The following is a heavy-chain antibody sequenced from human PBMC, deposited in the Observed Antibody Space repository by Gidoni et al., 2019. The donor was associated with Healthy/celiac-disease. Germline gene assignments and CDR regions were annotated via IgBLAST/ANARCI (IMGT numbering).Heavy chain of an antibody. CDR3: TRDARGYSYGGTDY. CDR2: IRSKAYGGTT. CDR1: GFPFGDYA. D-gene: IGHD5-18*01. Sequence: EVQLVESGGGLVKPGRSLRLSCTASGFPFGDYAMSWFRQAPGKGLEWVGFIRSKAYGGTTEYAASVKGRFTISRDDSKSIAYLQMNSLKTEDTAVYYCTRDARGYSYGGTDYWGQGTLVTVSS. V-gene: IGHV3-49*05. J-gene: IGHJ4*02.